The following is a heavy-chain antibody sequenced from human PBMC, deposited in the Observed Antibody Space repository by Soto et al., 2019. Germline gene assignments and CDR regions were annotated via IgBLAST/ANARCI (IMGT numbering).Heavy chain of an antibody. J-gene: IGHJ4*02. CDR2: VFHSGTT. Sequence: SETLSLTCGVSGYSINSGNYWGWIRQPPGKGLEWIGSVFHSGTTYHNPSLKTRATISVDTSRNQFSLKLSSVTAADTAVYYCARDFGHLHDFWSGPDYWGQGILVTVSS. CDR3: ARDFGHLHDFWSGPDY. D-gene: IGHD3-3*01. CDR1: GYSINSGNY. V-gene: IGHV4-38-2*02.